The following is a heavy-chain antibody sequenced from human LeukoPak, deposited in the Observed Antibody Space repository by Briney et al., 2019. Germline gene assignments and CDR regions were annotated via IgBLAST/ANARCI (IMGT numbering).Heavy chain of an antibody. V-gene: IGHV3-48*01. CDR3: AKHGRLTDHYYYYMDV. D-gene: IGHD4/OR15-4a*01. Sequence: PGGSLRLSCAASGFTFSSYSMNWVRQAPGKGLEWVSYISSSSSTIYYADSVKGRFTISRDNSKNTLYLQMNSLRAEDTAVYYCAKHGRLTDHYYYYMDVWGKGTTVTVSS. CDR2: ISSSSSTI. CDR1: GFTFSSYS. J-gene: IGHJ6*03.